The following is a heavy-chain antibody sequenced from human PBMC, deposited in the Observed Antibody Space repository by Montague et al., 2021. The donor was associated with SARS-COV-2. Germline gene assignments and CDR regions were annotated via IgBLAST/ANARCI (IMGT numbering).Heavy chain of an antibody. Sequence: SETLSLTCTVSGDSISGFYWYWIRQPPAKGLEWIWRIYATDGTNSNSSLKSSVTMSVDTSKNEISLRLNSVTAADAAVYYCASGVVAASPVVDYWGRGTLVTVSS. J-gene: IGHJ4*01. D-gene: IGHD2-15*01. V-gene: IGHV4-4*07. CDR1: GDSISGFY. CDR3: ASGVVAASPVVDY. CDR2: IYATDGT.